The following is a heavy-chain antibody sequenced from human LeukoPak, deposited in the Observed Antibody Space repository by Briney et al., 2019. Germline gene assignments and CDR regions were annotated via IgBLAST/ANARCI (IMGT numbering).Heavy chain of an antibody. Sequence: SETLSLTCTVAGGSLSSSSYYWGWIRQPPGKGLEWIGSIYYSGSTYYNPSLKSRVTISVDTSKNQFSLKLSSVTAADTAVYYCARQNFPLMVVVPAASDYWGQGTLVTVSS. CDR3: ARQNFPLMVVVPAASDY. J-gene: IGHJ4*02. D-gene: IGHD2-2*01. CDR2: IYYSGST. V-gene: IGHV4-39*01. CDR1: GGSLSSSSYY.